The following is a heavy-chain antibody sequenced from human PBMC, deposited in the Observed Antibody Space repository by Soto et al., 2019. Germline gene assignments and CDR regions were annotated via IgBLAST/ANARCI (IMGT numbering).Heavy chain of an antibody. V-gene: IGHV3-21*01. CDR1: GFTFSSYS. D-gene: IGHD2-2*01. CDR3: AGGYCSSTSCSFYYGMDV. Sequence: PGGSLRLSCAASGFTFSSYSMNWVRQAPGKGLEWVSSISSSSYIYYADSVKGRFTISRDNAKNSLYLQMNSLRAEDTAVYYCAGGYCSSTSCSFYYGMDVWGQGTTVTVSS. CDR2: ISSSSYI. J-gene: IGHJ6*02.